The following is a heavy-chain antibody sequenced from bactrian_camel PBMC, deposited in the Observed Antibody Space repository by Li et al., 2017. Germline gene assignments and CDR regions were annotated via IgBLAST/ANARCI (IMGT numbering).Heavy chain of an antibody. CDR1: GFSFDGTD. J-gene: IGHJ4*01. Sequence: HVQLVESGGGLVQPGGSLRLSCTHSGFSFDGTDMAWYRLAPGNECELVSSIRSDGSTYYTDSAKGRFTISRDNAKNTLYLQMNSLKTEDAGAYYCAIGLLADLVGRWGQGTQVTVS. CDR3: AIGLLADLVGR. D-gene: IGHD1*01. CDR2: IRSDGST. V-gene: IGHV3S60*01.